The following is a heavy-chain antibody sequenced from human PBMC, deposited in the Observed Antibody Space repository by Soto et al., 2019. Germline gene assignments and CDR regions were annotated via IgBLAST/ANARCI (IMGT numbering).Heavy chain of an antibody. J-gene: IGHJ3*02. CDR3: ASYQQSYAFDI. Sequence: QVQLQESGPGLVKPSQTLSLTCTVSGGSISSGGYYWSWIRQHPGKGLEWIGYIFYSGSTYYNPSLRRRVTRSVDTSKNQFSLKLSSVTAADTAVYYCASYQQSYAFDIWGQGTMVTVSS. CDR2: IFYSGST. D-gene: IGHD2-2*01. CDR1: GGSISSGGYY. V-gene: IGHV4-31*03.